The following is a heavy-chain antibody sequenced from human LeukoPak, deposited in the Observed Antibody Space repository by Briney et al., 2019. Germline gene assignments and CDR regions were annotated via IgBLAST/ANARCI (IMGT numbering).Heavy chain of an antibody. V-gene: IGHV3-48*02. Sequence: GGSLRLSCAASGFTFSSYSMNWVRQAPGKGLEWVSYISSSSSTIYYADSVKGRFTISRDNAKNSLYLQMNSLRDEDTAVYYCAKSTQYCSSTSCYRRYYYYGMDVWGQGTTVTVSS. CDR1: GFTFSSYS. D-gene: IGHD2-2*02. CDR2: ISSSSSTI. J-gene: IGHJ6*02. CDR3: AKSTQYCSSTSCYRRYYYYGMDV.